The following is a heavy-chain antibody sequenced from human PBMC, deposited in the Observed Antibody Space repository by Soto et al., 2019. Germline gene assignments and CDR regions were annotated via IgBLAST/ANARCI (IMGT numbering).Heavy chain of an antibody. V-gene: IGHV1-8*01. CDR1: GYTFTNYD. D-gene: IGHD7-27*01. Sequence: QVQLVQSGAEVKEPGASVKVSCKASGYTFTNYDINWVRQATGQGPEWMGWMNPDSGDTGYVPNFQGRVSMTRSTAISTAYMELSDLRSEDTAVYYCARSRGGTGVHFDFWGQGTPVTVSS. CDR2: MNPDSGDT. CDR3: ARSRGGTGVHFDF. J-gene: IGHJ4*02.